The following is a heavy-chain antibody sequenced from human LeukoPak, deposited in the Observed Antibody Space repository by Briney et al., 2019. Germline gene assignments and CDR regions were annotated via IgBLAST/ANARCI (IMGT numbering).Heavy chain of an antibody. D-gene: IGHD6-19*01. J-gene: IGHJ4*02. Sequence: GGSLRLSCAVSGITLSNYGMSWVRQAPGKGLEWVAGISGSGGRTNYADAVKGRFTISRDNAKNTLFLQMNSLRAEDTAVYYCAREGSSGWYFDYWGRGTLVTVSS. CDR2: ISGSGGRT. CDR1: GITLSNYG. CDR3: AREGSSGWYFDY. V-gene: IGHV3-23*01.